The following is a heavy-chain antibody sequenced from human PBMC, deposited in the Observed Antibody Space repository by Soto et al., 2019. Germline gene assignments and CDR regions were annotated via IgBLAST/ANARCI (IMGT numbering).Heavy chain of an antibody. Sequence: GASVKVSCKASGYTLTELSMHWVRQAPGKGLEWMGGFDPEDGETIYAQKFQGRVTMTEDTSTDTAYMELSSLRSEDTAVYYCATGVDILTGYYPPPLDYWGQGTLVTVSS. D-gene: IGHD3-9*01. CDR2: FDPEDGET. CDR1: GYTLTELS. V-gene: IGHV1-24*01. J-gene: IGHJ4*02. CDR3: ATGVDILTGYYPPPLDY.